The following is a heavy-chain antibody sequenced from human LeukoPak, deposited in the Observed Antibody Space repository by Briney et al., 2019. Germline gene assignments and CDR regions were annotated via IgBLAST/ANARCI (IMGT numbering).Heavy chain of an antibody. CDR3: ARHSGPYGSSWFDH. J-gene: IGHJ5*02. V-gene: IGHV4-39*01. Sequence: SETLSGSCTVSGDSISSSSDYWGWIRQPPGKGLEWIGSIYYSGSTYYNPSLKSRVTISVDTSKNQFSLKLSSVAAADTAVYYCARHSGPYGSSWFDHWGQGHLVPVSS. CDR1: GDSISSSSDY. CDR2: IYYSGST. D-gene: IGHD6-13*01.